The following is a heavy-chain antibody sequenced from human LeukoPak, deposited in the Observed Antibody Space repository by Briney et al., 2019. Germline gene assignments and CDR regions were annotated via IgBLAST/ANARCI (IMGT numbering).Heavy chain of an antibody. J-gene: IGHJ2*01. V-gene: IGHV4-39*01. CDR1: GGSVISSSYF. Sequence: PSETLSLTCTVSGGSVISSSYFWGWIRQPPGKGLEWIGSIFYSGTSYYNPSLKSRVTISVDTSKNQFSLKLSSVTAADTAVYYCARQREGYFDLWGRGTRVTVSS. CDR3: ARQREGYFDL. CDR2: IFYSGTS.